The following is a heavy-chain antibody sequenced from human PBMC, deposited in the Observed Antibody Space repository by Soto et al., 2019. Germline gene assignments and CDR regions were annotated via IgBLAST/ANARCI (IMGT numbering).Heavy chain of an antibody. V-gene: IGHV1-69*02. J-gene: IGHJ4*02. CDR2: IIPILGIA. CDR3: ARSIGYCSGGSCSYFDY. D-gene: IGHD2-15*01. CDR1: GGPFSSYT. Sequence: QVQLVQSGAEVKKPGSSVKVSCKASGGPFSSYTISWVRQAPGQGLEWMGRIIPILGIANYAQKFQGRVTITADKSTSTAYMELSSLRSEDTAVYYCARSIGYCSGGSCSYFDYWGQGTLVTVSS.